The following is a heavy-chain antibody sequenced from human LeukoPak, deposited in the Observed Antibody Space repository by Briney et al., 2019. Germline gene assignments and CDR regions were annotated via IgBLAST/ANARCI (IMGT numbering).Heavy chain of an antibody. CDR2: ISSSGSTI. V-gene: IGHV3-48*04. CDR3: ARDPGGSGAYYYYYGMDV. D-gene: IGHD2-8*02. J-gene: IGHJ6*02. Sequence: PGGSLRLSCAASGFTFSSYSMNWVRQAPGKGLEWVSYISSSGSTIYYADSVKGRFTISRDNAKNSLYLQMNSLRAEDTAVYYCARDPGGSGAYYYYYGMDVWGQGTTVTVSS. CDR1: GFTFSSYS.